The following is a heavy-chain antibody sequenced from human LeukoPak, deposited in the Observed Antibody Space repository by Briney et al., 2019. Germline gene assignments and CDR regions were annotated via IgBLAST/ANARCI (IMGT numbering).Heavy chain of an antibody. Sequence: ASVNVSCKTSGYTFTNYGLRWVRQAPGQGLEWMGWISAYNGNTNYAQKLQGRVTMTTDTSTSTAYMELRSLRSDDTAVYYCAREGYFGSRIDYYYGMDVWGQGTKVTVSS. CDR3: AREGYFGSRIDYYYGMDV. J-gene: IGHJ6*02. V-gene: IGHV1-18*01. D-gene: IGHD3-10*01. CDR2: ISAYNGNT. CDR1: GYTFTNYG.